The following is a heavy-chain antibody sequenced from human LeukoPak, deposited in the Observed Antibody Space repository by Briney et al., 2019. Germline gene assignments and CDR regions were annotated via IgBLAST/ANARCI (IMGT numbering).Heavy chain of an antibody. Sequence: PGGSLRLSCAASGFTFSDYYMSWIRQAPRKGLEWVANINEDGNGKYYVDSVKGRFTISRDNAKNSLYLEMNSLRAEDTAMYYCARHIPRGNNYFDNWGQGTLVTVSS. J-gene: IGHJ4*02. D-gene: IGHD3-16*01. CDR2: INEDGNGK. CDR1: GFTFSDYY. V-gene: IGHV3-7*01. CDR3: ARHIPRGNNYFDN.